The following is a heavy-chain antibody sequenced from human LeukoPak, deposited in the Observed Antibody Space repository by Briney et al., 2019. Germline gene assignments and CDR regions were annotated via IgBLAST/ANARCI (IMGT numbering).Heavy chain of an antibody. CDR1: GGSISSGGYS. J-gene: IGHJ5*02. CDR3: ARWWGFDP. D-gene: IGHD2-15*01. CDR2: IYDSGST. V-gene: IGHV4-30-4*07. Sequence: SQTLSLTCAVSGGSISSGGYSWSWIRQPPGKGLEWIGYIYDSGSTYYNPTFKSRVTISIDTSKNQFSLKMISVTAADTAVYYCARWWGFDPWGQGTLVTVSS.